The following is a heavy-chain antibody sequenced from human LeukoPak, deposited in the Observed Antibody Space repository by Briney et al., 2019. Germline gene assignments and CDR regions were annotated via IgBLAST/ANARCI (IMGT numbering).Heavy chain of an antibody. CDR1: GYTFTSYD. D-gene: IGHD3-16*02. Sequence: ASVKVSCKASGYTFTSYDINWVRQATGQGLEWMGWMNPNSGNTGYAQKFQGRVTMTRNTSISTAYMELSSLRSEDTAVYYCARGLPNYVWGSYRFDYWGQGTLVTVSS. CDR2: MNPNSGNT. CDR3: ARGLPNYVWGSYRFDY. J-gene: IGHJ4*02. V-gene: IGHV1-8*01.